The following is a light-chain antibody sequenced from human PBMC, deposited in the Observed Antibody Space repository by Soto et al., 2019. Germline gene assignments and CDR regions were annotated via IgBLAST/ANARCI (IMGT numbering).Light chain of an antibody. CDR2: AAS. CDR3: QQTYNTPLT. J-gene: IGKJ4*01. Sequence: QMTQSPSSLYASVGDRVTITCRASQSISSYLNWYQQKPGNAPKLLIYAASGLQSGVPSRFSGSGSGTDFTLTIISLQREDFATYYCQQTYNTPLTFGGGTKVDIK. CDR1: QSISSY. V-gene: IGKV1-39*01.